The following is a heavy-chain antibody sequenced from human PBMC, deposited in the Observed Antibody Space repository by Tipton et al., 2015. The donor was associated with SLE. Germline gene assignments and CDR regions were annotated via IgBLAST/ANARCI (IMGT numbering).Heavy chain of an antibody. D-gene: IGHD1-26*01. CDR3: ASMGPQSPLDY. CDR1: GYSISSGYY. V-gene: IGHV4-38-2*02. Sequence: TLSLTCTVSGYSISSGYYWGWIRQPPGKGLEWIGSIYHSGRTYYNPSLKSRVTISVDTSKNPFSLKLSSVTAADTAVYYCASMGPQSPLDYWGQGSLVTFSS. CDR2: IYHSGRT. J-gene: IGHJ4*02.